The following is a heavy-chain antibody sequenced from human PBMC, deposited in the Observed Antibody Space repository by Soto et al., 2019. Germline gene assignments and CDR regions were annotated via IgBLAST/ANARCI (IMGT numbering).Heavy chain of an antibody. D-gene: IGHD3-3*01. CDR3: ARQYYNFWSGYYSGSSYFDL. CDR1: GYSFSDYW. Sequence: GESLKISCQGSGYSFSDYWIGWVRQMPGKGLEWMGIIYPRDSATEYSPSFQGHVTFSVDTSISTAFLQWNNLKASDTAIYYCARQYYNFWSGYYSGSSYFDLWGRGTLVTVSS. V-gene: IGHV5-51*01. CDR2: IYPRDSAT. J-gene: IGHJ2*01.